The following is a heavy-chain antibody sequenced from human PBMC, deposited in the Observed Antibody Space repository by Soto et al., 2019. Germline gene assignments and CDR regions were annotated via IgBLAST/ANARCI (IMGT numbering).Heavy chain of an antibody. J-gene: IGHJ4*02. D-gene: IGHD3-22*01. V-gene: IGHV3-30-3*01. CDR3: ARDKLLYYYDSSPGFVY. CDR1: GFTFSSYA. CDR2: ISYDGSNK. Sequence: PGGSLRLSCAASGFTFSSYAMHLVRQAPGKGLEWVAVISYDGSNKYYADSVKGRFTISRDNSKNTLYLQMNSLRAEDTAVYYCARDKLLYYYDSSPGFVYWGQGTLVTVSS.